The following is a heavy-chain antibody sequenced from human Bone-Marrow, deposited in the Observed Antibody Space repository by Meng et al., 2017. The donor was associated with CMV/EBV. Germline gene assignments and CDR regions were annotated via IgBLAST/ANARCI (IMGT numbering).Heavy chain of an antibody. V-gene: IGHV1-2*02. CDR2: INPNSGGT. D-gene: IGHD3-10*01. Sequence: ASVKVSCKASGYTFTDYYMHWVRQAPGQGLEWMGWINPNSGGTNYAQKFQGRVTMTRDTSISTAYMELSRLRSDDTAVYYCARDRRNYGSGGGMDVWGQGTTVTVSS. CDR3: ARDRRNYGSGGGMDV. J-gene: IGHJ6*02. CDR1: GYTFTDYY.